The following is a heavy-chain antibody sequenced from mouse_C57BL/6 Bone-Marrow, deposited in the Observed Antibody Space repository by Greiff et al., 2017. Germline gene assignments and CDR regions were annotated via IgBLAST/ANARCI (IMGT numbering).Heavy chain of an antibody. Sequence: VQLQQPGAELVMPGASVKLSCKASGYTFTSYWMHWVKQRPGQGLEWIGEIDPSASYTNYNQKFKGKSTLTIDKSSSTAYMQLSSLTSEDSAVYYCARWAMDYWGQGTSVTVSS. CDR1: GYTFTSYW. CDR3: ARWAMDY. V-gene: IGHV1-69*01. J-gene: IGHJ4*01. CDR2: IDPSASYT.